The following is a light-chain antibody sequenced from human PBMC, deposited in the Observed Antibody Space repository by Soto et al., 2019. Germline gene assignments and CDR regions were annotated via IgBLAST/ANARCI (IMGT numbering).Light chain of an antibody. CDR3: CSYAGSYTFDV. Sequence: QSVLTQPRSVSGSPGQSVPISCTGTSSDVGGYNYVSWYQQHPGKAPKLMIYDVTKRPSGVPDRFSGSKSGNTASLTISGLQAEDEADYYCCSYAGSYTFDVFGSGTRSPS. J-gene: IGLJ1*01. CDR2: DVT. CDR1: SSDVGGYNY. V-gene: IGLV2-11*01.